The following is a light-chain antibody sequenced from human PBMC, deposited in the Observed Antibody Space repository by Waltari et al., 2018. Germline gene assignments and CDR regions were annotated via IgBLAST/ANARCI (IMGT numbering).Light chain of an antibody. Sequence: QSALTQPPSASGSPGQSVTISCTATSSDVGGYNYVSWYQQHPGQAPKLMIYEVSKRPSGVPYRFSGSKSGNTASLTVSGLQAEDEADYYCSSYAGSNSVVFGGGTKLTVL. V-gene: IGLV2-8*01. CDR3: SSYAGSNSVV. J-gene: IGLJ2*01. CDR1: SSDVGGYNY. CDR2: EVS.